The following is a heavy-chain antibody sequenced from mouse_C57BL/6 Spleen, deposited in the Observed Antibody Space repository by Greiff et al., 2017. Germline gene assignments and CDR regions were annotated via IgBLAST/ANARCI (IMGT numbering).Heavy chain of an antibody. D-gene: IGHD2-12*01. Sequence: EVQRVESGGGLVKPGGSLKLSCAASGFTFSDYGMHWVRQAPEKGLEWVAYISSGSSTIYYADTVKGRFTISRDNAKNTLFLQMTSLRSEDTAMYYCARGYDEAWCAYWGQGTLVTVSA. J-gene: IGHJ3*01. CDR3: ARGYDEAWCAY. V-gene: IGHV5-17*01. CDR2: ISSGSSTI. CDR1: GFTFSDYG.